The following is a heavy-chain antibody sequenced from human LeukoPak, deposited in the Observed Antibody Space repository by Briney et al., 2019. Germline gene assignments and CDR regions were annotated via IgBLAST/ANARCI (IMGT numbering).Heavy chain of an antibody. CDR1: GGSFSGYH. J-gene: IGHJ4*02. CDR2: INHSGST. D-gene: IGHD6-25*01. CDR3: GFSEGDF. V-gene: IGHV4-34*01. Sequence: PSETLSLTCAVYGGSFSGYHWSWIRQPPGKGLEWIGEINHSGSTNYNPSLKSRVTISVDTSKNQFSLELTSVTAADTAMYFCGFSEGDFWGQGALVTVS.